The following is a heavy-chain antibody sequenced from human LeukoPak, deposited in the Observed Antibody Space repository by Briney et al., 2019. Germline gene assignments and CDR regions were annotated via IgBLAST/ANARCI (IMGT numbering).Heavy chain of an antibody. CDR2: ISYDGSNK. J-gene: IGHJ4*02. D-gene: IGHD5-18*01. Sequence: TGGSLRLSCAASGFTFSSYAMHWVRQAPGKGLEGVAVISYDGSNKYYADSVKGRFTISRDNSKNTLYLQMNSLRAEDTAVYYCAREGGVDTAMASSTYFDYWGQGTLVTVSS. CDR3: AREGGVDTAMASSTYFDY. CDR1: GFTFSSYA. V-gene: IGHV3-30-3*01.